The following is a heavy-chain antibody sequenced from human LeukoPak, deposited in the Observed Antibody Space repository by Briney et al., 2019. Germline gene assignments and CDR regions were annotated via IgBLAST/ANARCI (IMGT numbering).Heavy chain of an antibody. CDR3: ARPLGDCYGCGNWFDP. V-gene: IGHV4-39*01. CDR2: IYYSGST. J-gene: IGHJ5*02. Sequence: SETLSLTCTVSGGSISSSSYYWGWIRQPPGKGLEWIGSIYYSGSTYYNPSLKSRVTISVDTSKNQFSLKLSSVTAADTAVYYYARPLGDCYGCGNWFDPWGQGTLVTVSS. CDR1: GGSISSSSYY. D-gene: IGHD2-21*02.